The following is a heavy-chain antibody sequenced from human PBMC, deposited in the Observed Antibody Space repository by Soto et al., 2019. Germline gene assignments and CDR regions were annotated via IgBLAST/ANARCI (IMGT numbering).Heavy chain of an antibody. J-gene: IGHJ4*02. CDR1: GGSISSGDYY. V-gene: IGHV4-30-4*01. Sequence: SETLSLTCTVSGGSISSGDYYWSWIRQPPGKGLEWIGYIYYSGSTYYNPSLKSRVTISVDTSKNQFSLWLSSVTAADTAVYYCARLGYCGGDCYLFDYWGQGTLVTVSS. CDR2: IYYSGST. CDR3: ARLGYCGGDCYLFDY. D-gene: IGHD2-21*02.